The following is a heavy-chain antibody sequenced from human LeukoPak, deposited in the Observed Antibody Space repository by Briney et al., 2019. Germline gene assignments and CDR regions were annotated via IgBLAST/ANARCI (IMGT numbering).Heavy chain of an antibody. CDR1: GFTVSSNY. CDR2: IYSGGRT. Sequence: GGSLRLSCAASGFTVSSNYMSWVRQAPGKGLEWVSVIYSGGRTYYADSVKGRFTISRDNSKNTLYLQMNSLRAEDTAVYYCAKDWGGSGWYREFDYWGQGTLVTVSS. D-gene: IGHD6-19*01. CDR3: AKDWGGSGWYREFDY. V-gene: IGHV3-66*01. J-gene: IGHJ4*02.